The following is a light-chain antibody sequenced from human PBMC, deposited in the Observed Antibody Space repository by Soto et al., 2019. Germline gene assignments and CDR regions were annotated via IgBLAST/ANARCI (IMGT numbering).Light chain of an antibody. V-gene: IGKV3-15*01. CDR2: DAS. CDR1: HSAASA. CDR3: QQYRDWPLT. Sequence: EIVLTQSPATLSVSPGARATLSCRASHSAASAVAWYQQKPGQAPRLLIYDASTRATGIPARFSGSGSATEFTLTISSLQSEDFAVYSCQQYRDWPLTFGGGTKVDLK. J-gene: IGKJ4*01.